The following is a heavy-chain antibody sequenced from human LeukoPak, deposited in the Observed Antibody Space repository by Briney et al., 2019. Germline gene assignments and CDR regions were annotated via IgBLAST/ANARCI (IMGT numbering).Heavy chain of an antibody. Sequence: GGSLRLSCAASGFTFSSFATSWVRQAPGKGLEWVSVVSAAGDDTYYADSVKGRFTISRDNSKNTLNLQMHSPRVEDTAVYYCAKGVGTVVPSFFDFWGQGAPVTVSS. CDR2: VSAAGDDT. CDR3: AKGVGTVVPSFFDF. D-gene: IGHD3-22*01. V-gene: IGHV3-23*01. CDR1: GFTFSSFA. J-gene: IGHJ4*02.